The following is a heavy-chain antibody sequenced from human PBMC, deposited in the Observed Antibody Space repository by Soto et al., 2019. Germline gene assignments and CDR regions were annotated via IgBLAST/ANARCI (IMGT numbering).Heavy chain of an antibody. CDR2: IDHSGST. V-gene: IGHV4-34*01. CDR3: AREFQLVPGIYDY. J-gene: IGHJ4*02. D-gene: IGHD6-13*01. CDR1: GGSFSGYY. Sequence: PSETLSLTCAVDGGSFSGYYWSWIRQPQGKGLEWIGEIDHSGSTNYNPSLKSRVTISVDTSKNQFSLKLSSVTAADTAVYYCAREFQLVPGIYDYWGQGTLVTVSS.